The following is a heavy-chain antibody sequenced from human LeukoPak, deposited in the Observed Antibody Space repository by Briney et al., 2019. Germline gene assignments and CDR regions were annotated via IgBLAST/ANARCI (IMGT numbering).Heavy chain of an antibody. CDR1: GFTFDNYA. CDR3: AKDAAIFGVVIPYAFDI. J-gene: IGHJ3*02. D-gene: IGHD3-3*01. Sequence: PGRSLRLSCAASGFTFDNYAMHWVRQAPGKGLEWVSGISWNSGSIGYADSVKGRFTISRDNAKNSLCLQMNSLRAEDMALYYCAKDAAIFGVVIPYAFDIWGQGTMVTVSS. V-gene: IGHV3-9*03. CDR2: ISWNSGSI.